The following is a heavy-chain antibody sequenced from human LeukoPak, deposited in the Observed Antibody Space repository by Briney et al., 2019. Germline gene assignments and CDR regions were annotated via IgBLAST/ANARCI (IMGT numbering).Heavy chain of an antibody. CDR3: ARSELLWFGGVNSGFDY. CDR2: IYYSGRT. J-gene: IGHJ4*02. CDR1: GGSFSSYY. Sequence: SETVSLTCTVSGGSFSSYYWSWIRQPPGKGLEWIGYIYYSGRTNYNPSLTSRVTISLDTSKNQFSLKLSSVTAADTAVYYCARSELLWFGGVNSGFDYWGQGTLVTVSS. D-gene: IGHD3-10*01. V-gene: IGHV4-59*01.